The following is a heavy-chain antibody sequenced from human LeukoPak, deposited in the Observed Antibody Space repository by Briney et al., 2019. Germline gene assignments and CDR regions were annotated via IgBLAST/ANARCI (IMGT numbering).Heavy chain of an antibody. Sequence: GGSLRLSCAASGFTVSSNYMSWVRQTPGKGLEWVSVIYSGRSIYYADPVKGRFTISRDNSKNTLYLQMNSLRAEDTAVYYCARGFGYGDPYGFDYWGQGTLVTVSS. CDR1: GFTVSSNY. CDR2: IYSGRSI. V-gene: IGHV3-53*01. CDR3: ARGFGYGDPYGFDY. J-gene: IGHJ4*02. D-gene: IGHD4-17*01.